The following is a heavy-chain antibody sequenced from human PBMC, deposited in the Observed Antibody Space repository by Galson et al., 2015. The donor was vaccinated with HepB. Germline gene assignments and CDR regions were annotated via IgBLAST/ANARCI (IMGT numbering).Heavy chain of an antibody. Sequence: SVKVSCKVSGYTLTELSMHWVRQAPGKGLEWMGGFDPEDGETIYAQKFQGRVTMTEDTSTDTAYMEMSSLRSEDTAVYYCATSSPAALPVPFDYWGQGTLFTVSS. J-gene: IGHJ4*02. V-gene: IGHV1-24*01. CDR3: ATSSPAALPVPFDY. CDR1: GYTLTELS. CDR2: FDPEDGET. D-gene: IGHD2-2*01.